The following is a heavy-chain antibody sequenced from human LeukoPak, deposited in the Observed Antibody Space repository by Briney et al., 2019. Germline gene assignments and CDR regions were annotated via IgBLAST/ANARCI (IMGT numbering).Heavy chain of an antibody. CDR1: GGTFSSYA. CDR2: IIPILGIA. D-gene: IGHD3-3*01. Sequence: GASVKVSCKASGGTFSSYAISWVRQAPGQGLEWMGRIIPILGIANYAQKFQGRVTITADKSTSTAYMELSSLRSEDTAVYYCARDLHYDFWSGLGMDVWGQGTTVTVSS. CDR3: ARDLHYDFWSGLGMDV. J-gene: IGHJ6*02. V-gene: IGHV1-69*04.